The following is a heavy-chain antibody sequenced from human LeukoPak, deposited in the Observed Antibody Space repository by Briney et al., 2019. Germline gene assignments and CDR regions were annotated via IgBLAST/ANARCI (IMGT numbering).Heavy chain of an antibody. CDR3: ARGPSGYDWFYYYYYMDV. CDR1: GFTFSSYS. D-gene: IGHD5-12*01. J-gene: IGHJ6*03. Sequence: GGSLRLSCAASGFTFSSYSMNWVRQAPGKGLEWVSYISNTSSTIYYADSVKGRFTISRDTAKNTLYLQMNSLRAEDTAVYYCARGPSGYDWFYYYYYMDVWGKGTTVTVSS. CDR2: ISNTSSTI. V-gene: IGHV3-48*01.